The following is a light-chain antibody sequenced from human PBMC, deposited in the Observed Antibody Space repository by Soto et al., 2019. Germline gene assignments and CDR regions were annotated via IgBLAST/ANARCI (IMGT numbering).Light chain of an antibody. CDR2: DVN. CDR1: SSDVGGYSY. CDR3: SSYTYSSTLYV. V-gene: IGLV2-14*01. Sequence: QSALTQPASVSGSPGQSITISCTGTSSDVGGYSYVSWYQQHPGKAPNLMIYDVNNRPSGVSNRFSGSKSGNTASLTISGLQAEDEADYYCSSYTYSSTLYVFGTGTKLTVL. J-gene: IGLJ1*01.